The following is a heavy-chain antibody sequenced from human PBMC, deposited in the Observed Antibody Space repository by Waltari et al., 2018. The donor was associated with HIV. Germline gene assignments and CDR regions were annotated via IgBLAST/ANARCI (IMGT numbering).Heavy chain of an antibody. J-gene: IGHJ5*02. CDR2: IKQDGSEK. CDR3: AGGGVLLWFGDLNWFDP. CDR1: GFTFSSYW. V-gene: IGHV3-7*01. D-gene: IGHD3-10*01. Sequence: EVQLVESGGGWVQPGGSLRLSCAASGFTFSSYWMSWVRQAPGKGLEWVANIKQDGSEKYYVDSVKGRFTISRDNAKNSLYLQMNSLRAEDTAVYYCAGGGVLLWFGDLNWFDPWGQGTLVTVSS.